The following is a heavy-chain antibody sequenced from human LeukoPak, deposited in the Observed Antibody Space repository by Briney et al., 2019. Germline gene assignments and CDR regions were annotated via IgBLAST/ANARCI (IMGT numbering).Heavy chain of an antibody. J-gene: IGHJ4*02. CDR3: ATTPGIAAAGFDY. CDR1: GYTLTELS. D-gene: IGHD6-13*01. CDR2: FDPEDGET. V-gene: IGHV1-24*01. Sequence: GASVKVSCKVSGYTLTELSMHWVRQAPGKGLEWMGGFDPEDGETIYAQKFQGRVTMTKDTSTDTAYMELSSLRSEDTAVYYCATTPGIAAAGFDYWGQGTLVTVSS.